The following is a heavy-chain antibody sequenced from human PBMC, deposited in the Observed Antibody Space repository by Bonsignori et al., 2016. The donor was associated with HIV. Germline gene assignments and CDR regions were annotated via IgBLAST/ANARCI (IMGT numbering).Heavy chain of an antibody. CDR2: IYTSGST. J-gene: IGHJ6*03. CDR3: ARDKNNWNYRDGYYYYYMDV. D-gene: IGHD1-7*01. V-gene: IGHV4-61*02. Sequence: SETLSLTCTVSGGSISSGSYYWSWIRQPAGKGLEWIGRIYTSGSTNYNPSLKSRVTISVDTSKNQFSLKLSSVTAADTAVYYCARDKNNWNYRDGYYYYYMDVWGKGTTVTVSS. CDR1: GGSISSGSYY.